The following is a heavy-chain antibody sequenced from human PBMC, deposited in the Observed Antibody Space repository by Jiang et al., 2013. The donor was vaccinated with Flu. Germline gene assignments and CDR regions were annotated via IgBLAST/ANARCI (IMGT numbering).Heavy chain of an antibody. D-gene: IGHD6-19*01. CDR1: GGSISSGDYY. J-gene: IGHJ5*02. V-gene: IGHV4-30-4*01. CDR3: ARDRRAVAGGTYP. Sequence: GSGLVKPSQTLSLTCTVSGGSISSGDYYWSWIRQPPGKGLEWIGYIYYSGSTYYNPSLKSRVTISVDTSKNQFSLKLSSVTAADTAVYYCARDRRAVAGGTYPWGQGTLVTVSS. CDR2: IYYSGST.